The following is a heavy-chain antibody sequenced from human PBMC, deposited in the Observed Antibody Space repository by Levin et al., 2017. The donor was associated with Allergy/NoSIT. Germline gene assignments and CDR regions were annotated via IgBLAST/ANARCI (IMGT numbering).Heavy chain of an antibody. D-gene: IGHD3-9*01. CDR2: IYYSGTT. J-gene: IGHJ4*02. CDR1: GGSISSGDHY. Sequence: SETLSLTCTVSGGSISSGDHYWSWIRQPPGTGLEWIGYIYYSGTTNYNPSLTSRVTMSIDTSRNQFSLRLTSVTAADTAVYYCARVVDYDVLANYYSPYYFDFWGQGTLVTVSS. CDR3: ARVVDYDVLANYYSPYYFDF. V-gene: IGHV4-30-4*01.